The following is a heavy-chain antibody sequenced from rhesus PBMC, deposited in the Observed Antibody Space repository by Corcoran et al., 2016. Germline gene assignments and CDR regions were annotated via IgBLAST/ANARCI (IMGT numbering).Heavy chain of an antibody. CDR3: AGVHSGSHPYDY. CDR2: IYGSGGGT. Sequence: QVQLQESGPGLVKPSETLSLTGAVSGGSISDDYYWSWIRQPPGQGLEWIGYIYGSGGGTNYNPSLKNRVTISIDTSKNQFSLKLSSMTAADTAVYYCAGVHSGSHPYDYWGQGVLVTVSS. J-gene: IGHJ4*01. CDR1: GGSISDDYY. V-gene: IGHV4-106*01. D-gene: IGHD6-25*01.